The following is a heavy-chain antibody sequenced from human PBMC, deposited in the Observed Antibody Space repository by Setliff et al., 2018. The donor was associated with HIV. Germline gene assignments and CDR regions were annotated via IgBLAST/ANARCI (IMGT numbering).Heavy chain of an antibody. J-gene: IGHJ4*02. Sequence: PGGSLRLSCAASGFRFDDYAMHWVRQAPGKGLEWVSGISWNSGGGTGYADSVKGRFTISRDNSKNSLFLQMNSLRPEDTALYYCAREPYYDILTGYLDYWGQGALVTVSS. D-gene: IGHD3-9*01. CDR3: AREPYYDILTGYLDY. CDR2: ISWNSGGGT. V-gene: IGHV3-9*01. CDR1: GFRFDDYA.